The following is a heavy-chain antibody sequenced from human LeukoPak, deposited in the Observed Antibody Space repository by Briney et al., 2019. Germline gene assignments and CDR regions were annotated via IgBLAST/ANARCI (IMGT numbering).Heavy chain of an antibody. V-gene: IGHV3-7*01. Sequence: GSLRLSCAASGFTFSSYWMSWVRQAPGKGLEWVANIKQDGSEKYYVDSVKGRFTISRGNAKNSLYLQMNSLRAEDTAVYYCAVDIVVVPVARDWFDPWGQGTLVTVSS. CDR2: IKQDGSEK. D-gene: IGHD2-2*01. J-gene: IGHJ5*02. CDR1: GFTFSSYW. CDR3: AVDIVVVPVARDWFDP.